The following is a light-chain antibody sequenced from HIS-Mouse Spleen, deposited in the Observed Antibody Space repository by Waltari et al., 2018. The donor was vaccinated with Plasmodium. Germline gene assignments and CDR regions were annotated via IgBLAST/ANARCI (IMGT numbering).Light chain of an antibody. J-gene: IGLJ2*01. CDR2: LNSDGSH. CDR1: SGHRSYA. V-gene: IGLV4-69*01. CDR3: QTWGTGMGV. Sequence: LVLTQSPSASASLGASVKLTCTLSSGHRSYAIAWHQQQPEKGPRYLMKLNSDGSHSKGDGIPDRFSGSSSGAERYLTISSLQSEDEADYYCQTWGTGMGVFGGGTKLTVL.